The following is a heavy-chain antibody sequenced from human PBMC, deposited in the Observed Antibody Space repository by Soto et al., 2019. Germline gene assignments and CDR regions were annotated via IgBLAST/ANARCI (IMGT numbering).Heavy chain of an antibody. CDR1: GFSLSSVGVG. D-gene: IGHD7-27*01. CDR2: IYWDDDK. V-gene: IGHV2-5*02. CDR3: AHTLDWGEGRFDS. Sequence: QITLKESGPTLVKPTQTLTLTCSFSGFSLSSVGVGVGWIRQPPGKALEWLALIYWDDDKRYSPSLKSRLTITKDTSKTQVVLTMTNSDPVDTATYYCAHTLDWGEGRFDSWGQGTLVTVSS. J-gene: IGHJ4*02.